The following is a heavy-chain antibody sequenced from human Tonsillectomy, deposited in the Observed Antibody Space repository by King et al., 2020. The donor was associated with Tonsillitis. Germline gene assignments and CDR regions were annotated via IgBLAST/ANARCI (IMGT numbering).Heavy chain of an antibody. D-gene: IGHD4-23*01. CDR3: ARERGSRWYAYYFDP. CDR2: ISYDGNNK. J-gene: IGHJ4*02. CDR1: GFTFSTYA. Sequence: ESGGGVVQPGRSLRLSCAASGFTFSTYAMHWVRQAPGKGLEWVAIISYDGNNKYYADSVKGRFTISRDSSNNTLYLQMNSVKPEDTAVYYCARERGSRWYAYYFDPWGRGTLVTVSS. V-gene: IGHV3-30-3*01.